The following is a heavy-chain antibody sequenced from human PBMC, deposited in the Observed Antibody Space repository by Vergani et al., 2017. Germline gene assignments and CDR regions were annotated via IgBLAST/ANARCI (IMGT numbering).Heavy chain of an antibody. D-gene: IGHD3-3*01. Sequence: EVQLLESGGGLVQPGGSLRLSCAASGFTFSSYAMSWVRQAPGKGLEWVSAISGSGGSTYYADSVKGRFTISRDNSKNTLYLQMNSLRAEDTAVYYCAKDLECTDYDFWSGSLYYMDVWGKGTTVTVSS. J-gene: IGHJ6*03. V-gene: IGHV3-23*01. CDR3: AKDLECTDYDFWSGSLYYMDV. CDR1: GFTFSSYA. CDR2: ISGSGGST.